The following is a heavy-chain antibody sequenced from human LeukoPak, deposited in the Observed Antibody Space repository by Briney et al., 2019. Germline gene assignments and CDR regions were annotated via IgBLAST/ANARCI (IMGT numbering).Heavy chain of an antibody. J-gene: IGHJ4*02. D-gene: IGHD6-13*01. CDR2: ICYSGST. CDR1: GGSISSSSYY. CDR3: ARHFWTAAATDY. Sequence: SETLSLTCTVSGGSISSSSYYWGWIRQPPGKGLEWIGSICYSGSTYYNPSLKSRVTISVDTSKNQFSLKLSSVTAADTAVYYCARHFWTAAATDYWGQGTLVTVSS. V-gene: IGHV4-39*01.